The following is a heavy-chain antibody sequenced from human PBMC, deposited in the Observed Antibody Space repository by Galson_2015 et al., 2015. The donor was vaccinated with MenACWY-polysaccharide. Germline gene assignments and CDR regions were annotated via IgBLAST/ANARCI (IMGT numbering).Heavy chain of an antibody. CDR3: ARVPTYQQTVGNWFVP. CDR1: GYTFTGNF. J-gene: IGHJ5*02. Sequence: SVKVSCKASGYTFTGNFIHWVRQAPGQGFEWMGWINPNSGATSYAQKFQDRVTMTRDTSINTAYMELHRLRSDDTAVYYCARVPTYQQTVGNWFVPWGQGTPVTVSS. D-gene: IGHD4-23*01. CDR2: INPNSGAT. V-gene: IGHV1-2*02.